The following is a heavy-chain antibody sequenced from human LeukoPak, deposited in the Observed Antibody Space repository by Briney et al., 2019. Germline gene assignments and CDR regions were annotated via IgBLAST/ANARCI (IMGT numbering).Heavy chain of an antibody. CDR1: GVSFSGYY. D-gene: IGHD3/OR15-3a*01. Sequence: PSETLSLTCAASGVSFSGYYWSWIRQPPGKGLEWIGDIHHSGTTNYNPSLKSRVTIVIDTSKNQISLRLTSVTATDTAMYYCARQTGSGLFTLPGGQGTLVTVSS. J-gene: IGHJ4*02. CDR3: ARQTGSGLFTLP. CDR2: IHHSGTT. V-gene: IGHV4-34*01.